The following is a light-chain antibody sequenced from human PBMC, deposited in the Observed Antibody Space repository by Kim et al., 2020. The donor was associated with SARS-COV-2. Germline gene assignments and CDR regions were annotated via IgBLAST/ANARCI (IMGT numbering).Light chain of an antibody. CDR3: QQSYTTPYT. V-gene: IGKV1-39*01. CDR1: QTINKT. J-gene: IGKJ2*01. CDR2: GAS. Sequence: ASVGDRITIPCRARQTINKTLNWYQKKPGEAPKLLIYGASNLQSGVPSRFSGSGSGTEFPLTISGLQLEDFATYYCQQSYTTPYTFGQGTKVDIK.